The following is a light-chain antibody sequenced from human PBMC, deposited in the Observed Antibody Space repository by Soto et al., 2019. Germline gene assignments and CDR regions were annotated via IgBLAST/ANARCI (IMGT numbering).Light chain of an antibody. V-gene: IGKV1-5*03. CDR3: QHYNSYSEA. Sequence: DSQMTSSPYSLSASVGDSLTITCRASQYISTYLNWYQQKPGKAPKLLIYKASTLKSGVPSRFSGSGSGTEFTLTISSLQPDDFATYYCQHYNSYSEAFGQGTKV. CDR1: QYISTY. CDR2: KAS. J-gene: IGKJ1*01.